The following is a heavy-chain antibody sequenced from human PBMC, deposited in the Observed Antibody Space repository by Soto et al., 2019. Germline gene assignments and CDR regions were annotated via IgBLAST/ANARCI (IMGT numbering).Heavy chain of an antibody. CDR2: INPNSGGT. V-gene: IGHV1-2*02. CDR1: GYTFTGYY. CDR3: WAVVLVPAAIVLYHFGY. J-gene: IGHJ4*02. Sequence: ASVKVSCKASGYTFTGYYMHWVRQAPGQGLEWMGWINPNSGGTIYAQKFQGRVAMTEDTSTNTASMDLTSLRSEDTAVYYCWAVVLVPAAIVLYHFGYCGQGTLVTASS. D-gene: IGHD2-2*02.